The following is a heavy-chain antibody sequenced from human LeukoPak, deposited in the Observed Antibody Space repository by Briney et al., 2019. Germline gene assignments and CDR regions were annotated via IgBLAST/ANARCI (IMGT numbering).Heavy chain of an antibody. Sequence: PSETLSLTCTVSGGSISSYYWSWIRQPPGKGLEWIGYIYYSGSTNYNPSLKSRVTISVDTSKNQFSLKLSSVTAADTAVYYCASNVVVALYSSGWLDYWGQGTLVTVSS. V-gene: IGHV4-59*12. CDR2: IYYSGST. D-gene: IGHD6-19*01. CDR3: ASNVVVALYSSGWLDY. J-gene: IGHJ4*02. CDR1: GGSISSYY.